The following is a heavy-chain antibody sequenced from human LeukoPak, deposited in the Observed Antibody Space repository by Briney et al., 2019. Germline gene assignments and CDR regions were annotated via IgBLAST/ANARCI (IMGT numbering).Heavy chain of an antibody. CDR3: ARDLNYDILTGSRYFDY. Sequence: SETLSLTCTVSGGSISSSSYYWGWIRQPPGKGLEWIGSIYYSGSTYYNPSLKSRVTISVDTSKNQFSLKLSSVTAADTAVYYCARDLNYDILTGSRYFDYWGQGTLVTVSS. J-gene: IGHJ4*02. V-gene: IGHV4-39*07. D-gene: IGHD3-9*01. CDR2: IYYSGST. CDR1: GGSISSSSYY.